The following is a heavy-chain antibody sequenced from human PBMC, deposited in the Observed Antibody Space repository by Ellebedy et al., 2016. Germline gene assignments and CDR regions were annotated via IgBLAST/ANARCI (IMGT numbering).Heavy chain of an antibody. V-gene: IGHV1-18*01. J-gene: IGHJ6*02. Sequence: ASVKVSXXASGYTFTSYGISWVRQAPGQGLEWMGWISAYNGNTNYAQKLQGRVTMTTDTSTSTVYMELSSLRSEDTAVYYCARVGTYYYGSGSYYGMDVWGQGTTVTVSS. D-gene: IGHD3-10*01. CDR3: ARVGTYYYGSGSYYGMDV. CDR2: ISAYNGNT. CDR1: GYTFTSYG.